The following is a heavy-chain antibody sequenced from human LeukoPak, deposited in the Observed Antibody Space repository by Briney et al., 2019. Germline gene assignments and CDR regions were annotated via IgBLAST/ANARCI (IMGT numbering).Heavy chain of an antibody. CDR2: INHSGST. CDR3: AINPPLGVGYQLLYGGYYYYGMDV. V-gene: IGHV4-34*01. J-gene: IGHJ6*02. Sequence: SETLSLTCAVYGGSFSGYYWSWIRQPPGKGLEWIGEINHSGSTNYNPSLKSRVTISVDTSKNQFSLKLSSVTAADTAVYYCAINPPLGVGYQLLYGGYYYYGMDVWGQGTTVTVSS. D-gene: IGHD2-2*02. CDR1: GGSFSGYY.